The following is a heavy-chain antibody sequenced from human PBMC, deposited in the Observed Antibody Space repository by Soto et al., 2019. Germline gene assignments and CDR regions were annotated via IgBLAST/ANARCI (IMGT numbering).Heavy chain of an antibody. J-gene: IGHJ3*02. V-gene: IGHV4-59*08. CDR2: IFYSGST. D-gene: IGHD3-16*02. CDR3: ARLYGLDAFDI. Sequence: SETLSLTCTVSGGSISSYYWSWIRQPPGKGLEWIGYIFYSGSTNYNPSLKSRVTISVDTSKNQFSLKLSSVTAADTAVYYCARLYGLDAFDIWGQGTMVTVSS. CDR1: GGSISSYY.